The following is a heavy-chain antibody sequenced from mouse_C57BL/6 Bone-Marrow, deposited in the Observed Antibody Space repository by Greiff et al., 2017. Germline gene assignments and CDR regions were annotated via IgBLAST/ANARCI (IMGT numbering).Heavy chain of an antibody. V-gene: IGHV1-82*01. CDR3: ARGITGRVYYFDY. CDR1: GYAFSSSW. J-gene: IGHJ2*01. Sequence: QVQLKQSGPELVKPGASVKISCKASGYAFSSSWMNWVKQRPGKGLEWIGRIYPGDGDTNYNGKFKGKATLTADKSSSTAYMQLSSLTSEDSAVYFCARGITGRVYYFDYWGQGTTLTVSS. CDR2: IYPGDGDT. D-gene: IGHD4-1*01.